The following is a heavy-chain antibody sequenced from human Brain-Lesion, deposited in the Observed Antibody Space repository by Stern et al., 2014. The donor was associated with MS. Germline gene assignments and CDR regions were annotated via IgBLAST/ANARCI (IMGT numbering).Heavy chain of an antibody. CDR1: GFTFSTYW. V-gene: IGHV3-74*02. CDR3: ARAHVDTWDWFDP. J-gene: IGHJ5*02. D-gene: IGHD5-18*01. Sequence: EVQLEESGGDLVQPGGSPRLSCTASGFTFSTYWMHWVRQAPGKGLVRVSRINGDGSRTSYADSVKGRFTISRDNAKNTLYVQMNSLRVEDTAVYYCARAHVDTWDWFDPWGQGTLVTVSS. CDR2: INGDGSRT.